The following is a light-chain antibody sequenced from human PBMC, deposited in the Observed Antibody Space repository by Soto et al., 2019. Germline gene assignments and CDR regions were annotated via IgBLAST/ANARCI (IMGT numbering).Light chain of an antibody. Sequence: EILMTHSPATLSVSPGERATLSCRARQSLSRNLAWYQQKPGQAPRLLIYGASTRASGIPARFSGSGSGTEFSLTIGILQSEDFALYYCQHYNDWPPAFTFGPGTKVDL. V-gene: IGKV3-15*01. CDR1: QSLSRN. J-gene: IGKJ3*01. CDR2: GAS. CDR3: QHYNDWPPAFT.